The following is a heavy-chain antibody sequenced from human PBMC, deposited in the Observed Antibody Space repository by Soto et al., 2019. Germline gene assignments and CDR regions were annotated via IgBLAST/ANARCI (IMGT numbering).Heavy chain of an antibody. CDR3: ALYYYDSSGRFDY. J-gene: IGHJ4*02. V-gene: IGHV3-48*03. CDR1: GFNFSSYE. CDR2: ISSSGSTI. Sequence: GGSLRLSCAGSGFNFSSYERNWVRQAPGKGLEWLSYISSSGSTIYYADSVKGRFTISRDNAKNSLYLQMNSLRAEDTAVYYCALYYYDSSGRFDYWGQGTLVTVSS. D-gene: IGHD3-22*01.